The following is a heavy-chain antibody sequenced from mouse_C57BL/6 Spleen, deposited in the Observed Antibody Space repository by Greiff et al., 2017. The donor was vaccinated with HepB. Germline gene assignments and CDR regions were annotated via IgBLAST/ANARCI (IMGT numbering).Heavy chain of an antibody. J-gene: IGHJ1*03. D-gene: IGHD3-3*01. Sequence: QVQLQQPGAELVKPGASVKMSCKASGYTFTSYWITWVKQRPGQGLEWIGDIYPGSGSTNYNEKFKSKATLTVDKSSSTAYMQLSSLTSEDSAVYDCARRGPRDDWYFDVWGTGTTVTVSS. V-gene: IGHV1-55*01. CDR3: ARRGPRDDWYFDV. CDR1: GYTFTSYW. CDR2: IYPGSGST.